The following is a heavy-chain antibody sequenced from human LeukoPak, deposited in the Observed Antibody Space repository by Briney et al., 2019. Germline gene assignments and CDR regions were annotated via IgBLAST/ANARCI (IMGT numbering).Heavy chain of an antibody. J-gene: IGHJ5*01. V-gene: IGHV3-33*06. CDR1: GFTYSHYG. CDR3: AKDAQRGFDYSNSLES. Sequence: GGSLILSCAASGFTYSHYGMHWVRQAPGKGLEWVAVIWSDGTQKYYGDAVKGRSTISRDNSMKTLFLQMNSLRGDDTAVYYCAKDAQRGFDYSNSLESWGQGTLVTVSS. CDR2: IWSDGTQK. D-gene: IGHD4-11*01.